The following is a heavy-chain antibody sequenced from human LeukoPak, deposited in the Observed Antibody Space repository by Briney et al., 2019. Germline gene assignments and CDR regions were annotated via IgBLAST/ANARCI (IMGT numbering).Heavy chain of an antibody. Sequence: GGSLRLSCAASGFTFSSYSMNWVRQAPGKGLEWVSSISSSSSYIYYADSVKGRFTISRDNSKNTLYLQMNSLRAEDTAVYYCARVVGYYYYMDVWGKGTTVTISS. D-gene: IGHD1-26*01. V-gene: IGHV3-21*04. J-gene: IGHJ6*03. CDR1: GFTFSSYS. CDR3: ARVVGYYYYMDV. CDR2: ISSSSSYI.